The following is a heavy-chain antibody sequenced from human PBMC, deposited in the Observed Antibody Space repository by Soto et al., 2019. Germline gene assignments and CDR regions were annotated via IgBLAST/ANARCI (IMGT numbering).Heavy chain of an antibody. CDR3: ARVKGPGWFDP. CDR1: GGSIRSYY. V-gene: IGHV4-59*01. Sequence: SETLSLTCTVSGGSIRSYYWNWIRQPPGKGLEWIGYISYSGSTNYDPSLRSRVTTSVDTSKNQFSLKLSSVTAADTAVYYCARVKGPGWFDPWGQGTLVTVSS. CDR2: ISYSGST. J-gene: IGHJ5*02.